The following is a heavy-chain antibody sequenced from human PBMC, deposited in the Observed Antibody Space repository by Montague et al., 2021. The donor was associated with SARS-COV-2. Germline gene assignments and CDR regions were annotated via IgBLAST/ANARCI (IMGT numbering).Heavy chain of an antibody. CDR3: ARGRYYGRKDYYYGVDV. CDR2: IYYTGST. J-gene: IGHJ6*02. D-gene: IGHD3-10*01. CDR1: GGSISSYY. V-gene: IGHV4-59*13. Sequence: SETLSLTCTVSGGSISSYYWTWIRQPPGKGLEWIGYIYYTGSTNYNSSLESRVTISLDTSKNQFSLKLSSVTAADTAVYYCARGRYYGRKDYYYGVDVWGQGTTVTVSS.